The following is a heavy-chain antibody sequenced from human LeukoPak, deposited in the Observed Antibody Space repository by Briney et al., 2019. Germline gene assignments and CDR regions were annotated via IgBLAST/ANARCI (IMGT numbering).Heavy chain of an antibody. CDR3: VRWVAGYYN. D-gene: IGHD3-9*01. Sequence: PGGSLRLSCAASGFTFSDYYMSWIRQAPGKGLEWVSDISSSSSFTNFADSVKGRFTISRDNAKNSLYLQMNSLRAEDTAVYYCVRWVAGYYNWGRGTLVTVSS. CDR2: ISSSSSFT. J-gene: IGHJ4*02. CDR1: GFTFSDYY. V-gene: IGHV3-11*06.